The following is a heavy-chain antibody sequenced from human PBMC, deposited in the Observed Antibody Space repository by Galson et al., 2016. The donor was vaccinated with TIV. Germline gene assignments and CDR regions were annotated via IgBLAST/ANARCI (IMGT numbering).Heavy chain of an antibody. CDR2: INPKDGDT. Sequence: SVKVSCKASGYTFSDYYIHWVRQAPGQGLQWMGWINPKDGDTYFAQDFPGRVSMTRDTSFSTVYLEMSRLRSDDTSLYYCARDQDLLTGHSSFVLWGQGTLVTVSS. V-gene: IGHV1-2*02. CDR3: ARDQDLLTGHSSFVL. D-gene: IGHD3-9*01. CDR1: GYTFSDYY. J-gene: IGHJ4*02.